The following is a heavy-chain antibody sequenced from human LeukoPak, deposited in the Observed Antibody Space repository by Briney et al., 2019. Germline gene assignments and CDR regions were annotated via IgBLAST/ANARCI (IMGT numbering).Heavy chain of an antibody. V-gene: IGHV3-30-3*01. CDR1: GFTFSNYA. CDR3: ARDCTSCYPY. J-gene: IGHJ4*02. CDR2: ISYDGSNK. Sequence: GGSLRLSCAASGFTFSNYAMHRVRQAPGKGLEWVAVISYDGSNKYYADSVKGRFTISRDNAKNSLYLQMNSLRAEDTAVYYCARDCTSCYPYWGQGTLVTVSS. D-gene: IGHD2-2*01.